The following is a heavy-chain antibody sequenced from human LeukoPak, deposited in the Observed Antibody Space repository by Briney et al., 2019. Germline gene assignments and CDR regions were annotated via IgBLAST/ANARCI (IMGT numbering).Heavy chain of an antibody. CDR2: ISGSGGST. Sequence: GGSLRLSCAASGFTVSSTYMSWVRQAPGKGLEWVSAISGSGGSTYYADSVKGRFTISRDNSKNTLYLQMNSLRAEDTAVYYCAKGGIGYGDYDYWGQGTLVTVSS. V-gene: IGHV3-23*01. J-gene: IGHJ4*02. CDR1: GFTVSSTY. CDR3: AKGGIGYGDYDY. D-gene: IGHD4-17*01.